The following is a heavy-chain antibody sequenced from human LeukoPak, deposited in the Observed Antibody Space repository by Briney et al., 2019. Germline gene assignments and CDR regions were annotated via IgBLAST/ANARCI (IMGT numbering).Heavy chain of an antibody. CDR2: ISGCGGST. J-gene: IGHJ4*02. Sequence: SGGSLRLSCVVSGFTLSNYGMTWVRRAPGKGLEWVAGISGCGGSTNYADSVKGRFTISRDNSRNTLYLQMHSLRAEDTAFYFCAKRGVVIRVILVGFHKEAYYFESWGQGALVTVSS. V-gene: IGHV3-23*01. CDR3: AKRGVVIRVILVGFHKEAYYFES. CDR1: GFTLSNYG. D-gene: IGHD3/OR15-3a*01.